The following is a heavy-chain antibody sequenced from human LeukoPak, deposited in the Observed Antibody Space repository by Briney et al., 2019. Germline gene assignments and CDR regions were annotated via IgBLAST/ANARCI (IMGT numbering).Heavy chain of an antibody. Sequence: GGSLRLSCIASGFTFNAYSLVWVRQAPGKGLEWIPHIAVGSASTTYADSVRGRFVISRDNAKDSVYLQMNSLRVEDAAVYFSGRDRDWAFDFWGQGTLVTVPS. V-gene: IGHV3-48*04. CDR2: IAVGSAST. CDR1: GFTFNAYS. J-gene: IGHJ4*02. CDR3: GRDRDWAFDF. D-gene: IGHD2-21*01.